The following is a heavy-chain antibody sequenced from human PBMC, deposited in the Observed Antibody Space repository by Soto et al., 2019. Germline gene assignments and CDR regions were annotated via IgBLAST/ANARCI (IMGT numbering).Heavy chain of an antibody. J-gene: IGHJ4*02. Sequence: QVQLVESGGGVVQPGRSLRLSCAASGFTFSSYGTHWVRQAPGKGLEWVAVIWYDGSNKYYADSVKGRFTISRDNSKNTLYLQMNSLRAEDTAVYYCARDNWNYGGSTGYWGQGTLVTVSS. CDR1: GFTFSSYG. D-gene: IGHD1-7*01. V-gene: IGHV3-33*01. CDR2: IWYDGSNK. CDR3: ARDNWNYGGSTGY.